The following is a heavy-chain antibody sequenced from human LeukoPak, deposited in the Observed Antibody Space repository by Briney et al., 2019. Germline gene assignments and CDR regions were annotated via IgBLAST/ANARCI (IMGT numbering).Heavy chain of an antibody. CDR3: ARATYYYDSSGYYYTYYFDY. V-gene: IGHV3-30-3*01. Sequence: PSGRSLRLSCAASGFTFSSYAMHWVRQAPGKGLEWVAVISYDGSNKYYADSVKGRFTISRDNSKNTLYLQMNSLRAEDTAVYYCARATYYYDSSGYYYTYYFDYWGQGTLVTVS. CDR2: ISYDGSNK. CDR1: GFTFSSYA. D-gene: IGHD3-22*01. J-gene: IGHJ4*02.